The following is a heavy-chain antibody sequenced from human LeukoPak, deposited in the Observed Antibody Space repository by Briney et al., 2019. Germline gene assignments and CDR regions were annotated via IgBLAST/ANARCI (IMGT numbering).Heavy chain of an antibody. V-gene: IGHV1-18*01. Sequence: ASVKVSCKASGYTFTKYDISWVRQAPGQGLEWMGWISTYNGNTNHAQKLQGRVTMTTDTSTSTAYMELRSLRSDDTAVYYCARDGWFGDLDAFDIWGQGTMVIVSS. J-gene: IGHJ3*02. D-gene: IGHD3-10*01. CDR2: ISTYNGNT. CDR1: GYTFTKYD. CDR3: ARDGWFGDLDAFDI.